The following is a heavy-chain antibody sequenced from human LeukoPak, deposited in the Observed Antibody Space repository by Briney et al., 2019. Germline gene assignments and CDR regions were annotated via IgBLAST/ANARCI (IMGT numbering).Heavy chain of an antibody. CDR1: GFTFSSYG. CDR2: ISYDGNKN. CDR3: AKGGFQQWLGPHFDY. J-gene: IGHJ4*02. Sequence: GGSVRLSCAASGFTFSSYGMHWVRQAPGKGLEWAAVISYDGNKNYYADSMKGRFTISRDNSKNTLYLQMNSLTTDDTAVYYCAKGGFQQWLGPHFDYWGQGTLVTVSS. D-gene: IGHD6-19*01. V-gene: IGHV3-30*18.